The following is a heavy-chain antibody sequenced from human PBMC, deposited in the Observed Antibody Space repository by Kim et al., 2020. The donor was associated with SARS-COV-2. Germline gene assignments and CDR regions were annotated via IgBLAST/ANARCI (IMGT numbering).Heavy chain of an antibody. CDR1: GFAFDDYA. CDR3: TKDMDASGFAADGYFQH. D-gene: IGHD6-13*01. Sequence: GGSLRLSCAASGFAFDDYAMHWVRQSPGKGLEWVSGITWNGRDLGYADSVRGRFTISRDNAKNSLSLVMNSLQPEDTAFYYCTKDMDASGFAADGYFQHWGKGTLVTDS. CDR2: ITWNGRDL. J-gene: IGHJ1*01. V-gene: IGHV3-9*01.